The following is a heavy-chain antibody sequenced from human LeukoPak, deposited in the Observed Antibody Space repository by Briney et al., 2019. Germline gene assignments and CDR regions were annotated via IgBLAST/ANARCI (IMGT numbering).Heavy chain of an antibody. CDR1: GGSIGSSSYY. Sequence: SETLSLTCTVSGGSIGSSSYYWGWIRQPPGEGLEWIGSIYYSGNTYYNPSLKSRVIISVDTSENQFSLKLSSVTAADTAVYYCSTSSTGLSGYFDCWGQGTLVTVSS. D-gene: IGHD2-2*01. CDR2: IYYSGNT. CDR3: STSSTGLSGYFDC. V-gene: IGHV4-39*07. J-gene: IGHJ4*03.